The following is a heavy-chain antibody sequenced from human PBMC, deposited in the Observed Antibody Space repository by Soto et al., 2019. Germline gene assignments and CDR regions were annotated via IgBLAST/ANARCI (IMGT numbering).Heavy chain of an antibody. Sequence: EVQLLESGGGLGQPGGSLRLSCAASGFTFSSYAMTWVRQAPGRGLEWVSAISGSGSPTYYADSVKGRFTISRDNSKNTLFLLRNSRRADDTAVYYCARDMSGGTYNYYYGMDVWGQGSTVTVSS. V-gene: IGHV3-23*01. CDR2: ISGSGSPT. CDR1: GFTFSSYA. CDR3: ARDMSGGTYNYYYGMDV. D-gene: IGHD1-26*01. J-gene: IGHJ6*02.